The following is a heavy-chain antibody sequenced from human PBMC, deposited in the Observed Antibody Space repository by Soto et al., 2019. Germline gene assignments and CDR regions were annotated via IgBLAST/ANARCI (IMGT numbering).Heavy chain of an antibody. Sequence: PSETLSLTCTVSGGSISSGGYYWSWIRQHPGKGLEWIGYIYYSGSTYYNPSLKSRVTISVDTSKNQFSLRLSSVTAADTAVFYCAAQPYSSSSVVYWFDPWGQGTLVTVSS. J-gene: IGHJ5*02. D-gene: IGHD6-6*01. V-gene: IGHV4-31*03. CDR3: AAQPYSSSSVVYWFDP. CDR1: GGSISSGGYY. CDR2: IYYSGST.